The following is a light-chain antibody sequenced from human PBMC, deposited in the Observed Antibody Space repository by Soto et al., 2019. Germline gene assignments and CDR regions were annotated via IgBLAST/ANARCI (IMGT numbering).Light chain of an antibody. CDR1: QGIRSD. Sequence: DIQMTQSPSSLSASVGDRFTITCRASQGIRSDLNWYQQKPGKAPKRLIYAASSLQSGVPSRFSGSGSGTEFTLAISSLQPDDFATYYCQQYNSYPWTFGQGTKVDI. CDR2: AAS. V-gene: IGKV1-17*01. J-gene: IGKJ1*01. CDR3: QQYNSYPWT.